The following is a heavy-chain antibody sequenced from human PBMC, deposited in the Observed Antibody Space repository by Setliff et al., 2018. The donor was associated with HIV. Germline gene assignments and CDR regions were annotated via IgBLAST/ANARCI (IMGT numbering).Heavy chain of an antibody. J-gene: IGHJ4*01. V-gene: IGHV3-48*01. CDR2: ISGNGGAI. CDR1: GFTFSSYS. Sequence: LRLSCTASGFTFSSYSVNWVRQAPGKGLEWVAFISGNGGAINYADSVKGRFTISRDNAKNSMYLQMNGLRAEDTAVYYCARDSGGSYTPLDYWGHGTLVTVSS. D-gene: IGHD3-10*01. CDR3: ARDSGGSYTPLDY.